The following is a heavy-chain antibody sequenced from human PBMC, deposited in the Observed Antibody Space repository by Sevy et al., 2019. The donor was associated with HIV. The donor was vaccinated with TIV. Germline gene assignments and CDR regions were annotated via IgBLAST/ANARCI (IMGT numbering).Heavy chain of an antibody. CDR2: IYSDGRT. J-gene: IGHJ6*02. CDR3: ARDRYYDASGYYYYYYGMDV. V-gene: IGHV3-66*01. Sequence: GGSLRLSCAASGLSVSDNYMNWVRQAPGKGLELVSVIYSDGRTYYADSVKGRFTISRDNSKNTLYLHMSNLRPEDTAVYYCARDRYYDASGYYYYYYGMDVWGQRTTVTVSS. D-gene: IGHD3-22*01. CDR1: GLSVSDNY.